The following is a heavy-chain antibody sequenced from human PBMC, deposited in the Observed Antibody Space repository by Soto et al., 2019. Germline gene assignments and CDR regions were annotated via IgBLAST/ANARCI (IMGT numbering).Heavy chain of an antibody. D-gene: IGHD3-22*01. J-gene: IGHJ4*02. CDR2: ISGSGGST. CDR3: AKEDYYDSSAPGGY. CDR1: GFTFSSYA. V-gene: IGHV3-23*01. Sequence: GSLRLAGTASGFTFSSYAMSWVRQAPGKGLEWVSAISGSGGSTYYADSVKVRFTISRDNSKNTLYLQMNSLRAEDTAVYYCAKEDYYDSSAPGGYWGQGTPVTVSS.